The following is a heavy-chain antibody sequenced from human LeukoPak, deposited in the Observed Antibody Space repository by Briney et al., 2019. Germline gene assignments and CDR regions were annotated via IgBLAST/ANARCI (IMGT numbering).Heavy chain of an antibody. CDR3: ARVSPYYYDSSGYYYDYDY. Sequence: SETLSLTCTVSGGSIPISTYYWGWVRQPPGKGLEWIGSIYYSGTTKYNPSLKSRVTISVDNSNNKFSLRLSSVTAADTAVYYCARVSPYYYDSSGYYYDYDYWGQGTLVTVSS. CDR1: GGSIPISTYY. CDR2: IYYSGTT. V-gene: IGHV4-39*07. J-gene: IGHJ4*02. D-gene: IGHD3-22*01.